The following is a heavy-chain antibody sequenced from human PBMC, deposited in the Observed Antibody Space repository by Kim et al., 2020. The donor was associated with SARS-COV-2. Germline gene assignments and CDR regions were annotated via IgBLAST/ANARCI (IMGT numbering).Heavy chain of an antibody. J-gene: IGHJ4*02. V-gene: IGHV3-74*03. CDR3: ARDDEGPQTFDY. Sequence: YPTAWNGRFTISRDNSKNTLYLQMDGLRAEDTAVYYCARDDEGPQTFDYWGQGSLVTVSS.